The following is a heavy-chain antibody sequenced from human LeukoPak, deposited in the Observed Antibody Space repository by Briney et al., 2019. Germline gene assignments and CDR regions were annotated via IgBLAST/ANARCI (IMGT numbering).Heavy chain of an antibody. J-gene: IGHJ5*02. CDR1: ANTFTSYG. V-gene: IGHV1-18*01. CDR2: ISAYNGNT. Sequence: ASVKVSCKASANTFTSYGISWVRQAPGQGLEWMGWISAYNGNTNYAQKLQGRVTMTTDTSTSTAYMELRSLRSDDTAVYYCARVEEQWLVGFDPWGQGTLVTVSS. D-gene: IGHD6-19*01. CDR3: ARVEEQWLVGFDP.